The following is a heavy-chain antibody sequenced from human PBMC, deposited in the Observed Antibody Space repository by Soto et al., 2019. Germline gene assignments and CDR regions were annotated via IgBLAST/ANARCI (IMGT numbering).Heavy chain of an antibody. D-gene: IGHD4-17*01. CDR3: ARGLSGYGDYAFYFDY. CDR2: INPNSGGT. V-gene: IGHV1-2*04. CDR1: GYTFTVYY. J-gene: IGHJ4*02. Sequence: ASVKVSCKSSGYTFTVYYMHWVRQAPGQGLEWMGWINPNSGGTNYAQKFQGWVTMTRDTSISTAYMELSRLRSDDTAVYYCARGLSGYGDYAFYFDYWGQGTLVTVSS.